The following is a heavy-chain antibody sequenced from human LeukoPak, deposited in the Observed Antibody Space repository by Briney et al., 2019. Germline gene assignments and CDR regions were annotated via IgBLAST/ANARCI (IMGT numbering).Heavy chain of an antibody. CDR1: GFTFNNYG. CDR3: ARLRNYDSSGYYFEIDY. CDR2: INWNAVRV. J-gene: IGHJ4*02. D-gene: IGHD3-22*01. Sequence: GGSLRLSCTASGFTFNNYGMSWVRQAPGKGLEWVSGINWNAVRVGYADSVKGRFTISRDNAKNSLYLQMNSLRAEDTAFYYCARLRNYDSSGYYFEIDYWGQGTLVTVSS. V-gene: IGHV3-20*04.